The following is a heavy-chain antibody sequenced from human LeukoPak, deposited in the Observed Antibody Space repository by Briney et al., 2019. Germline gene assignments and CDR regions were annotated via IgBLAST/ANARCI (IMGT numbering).Heavy chain of an antibody. V-gene: IGHV4-59*01. Sequence: SETLSLTCTVSGGSISSYYWSWIRQPPGKGLEWIGYIYYSGSTNYNPSLKSRVTISVDTSKNQFSLKLSSVTAADTAVYYCAREHSWDANWFDPWGQGTLVTVSS. CDR1: GGSISSYY. D-gene: IGHD6-13*01. CDR2: IYYSGST. J-gene: IGHJ5*02. CDR3: AREHSWDANWFDP.